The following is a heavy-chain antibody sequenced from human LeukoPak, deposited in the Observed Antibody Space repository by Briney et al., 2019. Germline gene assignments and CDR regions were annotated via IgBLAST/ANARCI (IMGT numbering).Heavy chain of an antibody. V-gene: IGHV3-23*01. J-gene: IGHJ3*02. CDR1: GFTFSSSW. CDR3: AKISDSGGSFYGGAFDI. Sequence: GGSLRLSCAASGFTFSSSWMHWVRQAPGKGLEWVLGISGTGGRTYYADSVKGRFTISRDNSKNTLYLQMNSLRADDTAVYYCAKISDSGGSFYGGAFDIWGQGTMVTVSS. CDR2: ISGTGGRT. D-gene: IGHD3-22*01.